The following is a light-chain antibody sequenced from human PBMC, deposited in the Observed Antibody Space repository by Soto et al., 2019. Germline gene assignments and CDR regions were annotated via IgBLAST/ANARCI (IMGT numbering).Light chain of an antibody. CDR2: DVS. J-gene: IGLJ1*01. CDR3: TSYTSSTTFGV. Sequence: QSVLTQPASVSGSPGQSITISCTGTSSDVGSYNYVSWYQQHPGKAPKLMIYDVSNRPSGVSNRFSGSKPGNTASLTISGLQAEDEAEYYCTSYTSSTTFGVFGTGTKVTVL. V-gene: IGLV2-14*03. CDR1: SSDVGSYNY.